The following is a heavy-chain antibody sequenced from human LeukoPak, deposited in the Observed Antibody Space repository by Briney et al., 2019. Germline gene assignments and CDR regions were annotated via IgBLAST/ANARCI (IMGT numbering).Heavy chain of an antibody. CDR2: IRYDGSNK. J-gene: IGHJ4*02. V-gene: IGHV3-30*02. CDR3: AKPRTTREGFDY. CDR1: GFTFSSYG. Sequence: GVSLRLSCAASGFTFSSYGMHWVRQGPGKGLEWVAFIRYDGSNKYYADSVKGRFTISRDNSKNTLYLQMNSLRAEDTAVYYCAKPRTTREGFDYWGQGTLVTVSS. D-gene: IGHD2/OR15-2a*01.